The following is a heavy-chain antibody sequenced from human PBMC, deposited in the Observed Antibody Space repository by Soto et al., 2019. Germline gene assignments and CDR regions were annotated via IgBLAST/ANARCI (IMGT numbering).Heavy chain of an antibody. J-gene: IGHJ6*03. CDR2: ISGSGDST. CDR1: EFTCSNYA. D-gene: IGHD4-17*01. Sequence: EVQLLESGGGLVQPGGSLRLSCAASEFTCSNYAMTWVRQAPGKGLEWVSSISGSGDSTNYADSVKGRFTISRDNSKNALYLLMNSLRAEDTALYYCAKNYGDYYYYYMDVWGKGTTVTVSS. CDR3: AKNYGDYYYYYMDV. V-gene: IGHV3-23*01.